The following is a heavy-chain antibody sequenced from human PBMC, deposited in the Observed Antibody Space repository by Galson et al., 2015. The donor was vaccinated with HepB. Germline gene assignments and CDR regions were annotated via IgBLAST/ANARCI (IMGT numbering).Heavy chain of an antibody. CDR3: ARGSAHYGPGGEDY. CDR2: ISAYNGNT. CDR1: GYTFTSYG. V-gene: IGHV1-18*04. D-gene: IGHD3-10*01. J-gene: IGHJ4*02. Sequence: SVKVSCKASGYTFTSYGISWVRQARGQGLEWMGWISAYNGNTDYAQKVQGRVTVTTDTSTSTAYMELRSLRSDDTAMYYCARGSAHYGPGGEDYWGQGTLVTVSS.